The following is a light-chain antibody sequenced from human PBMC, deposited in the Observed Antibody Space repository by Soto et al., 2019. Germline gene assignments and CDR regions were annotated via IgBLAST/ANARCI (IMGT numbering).Light chain of an antibody. J-gene: IGLJ1*01. Sequence: QSVLTQPPSASGTPGQGVTFSCSGSSSNIGSNTVNWYQQLPGTAPQLLIYSNNQRPSGVPDRFSGSKSGTSASLAISWLHFGEEADNNWAAWNTSRNVGYVFG. CDR2: SNN. V-gene: IGLV1-44*01. CDR1: SSNIGSNT. CDR3: AAWNTSRNVGYV.